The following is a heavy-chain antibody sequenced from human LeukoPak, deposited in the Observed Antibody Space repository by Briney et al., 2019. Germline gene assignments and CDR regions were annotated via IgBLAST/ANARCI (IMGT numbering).Heavy chain of an antibody. CDR1: GGSISSYY. CDR3: ARHTGYCSSTSCYSDCYYYMDV. CDR2: IYTSGST. J-gene: IGHJ6*03. V-gene: IGHV4-4*09. D-gene: IGHD2-2*01. Sequence: SETLSLTCTVSGGSISSYYWSWIRQPPGKGLEWIGYIYTSGSTSYNPSLKSRVTISVDTSKNQFSLKLSSVTAADTAVYYCARHTGYCSSTSCYSDCYYYMDVWGKGTTVTVSS.